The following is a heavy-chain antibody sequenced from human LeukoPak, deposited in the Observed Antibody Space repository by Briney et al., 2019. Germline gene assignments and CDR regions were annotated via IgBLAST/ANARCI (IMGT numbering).Heavy chain of an antibody. CDR2: ISYDGSNK. V-gene: IGHV3-30*18. J-gene: IGHJ4*02. CDR3: AKDRERWELLEY. Sequence: PGGSLRLSCAASGFTFSSYGMHWVRQAPGKGLEWVAVISYDGSNKYYADSVKGRFTISRDNSKNTLYLQMNSLRAEDTAVYYCAKDRERWELLEYWGQGTLVTVSS. CDR1: GFTFSSYG. D-gene: IGHD1-26*01.